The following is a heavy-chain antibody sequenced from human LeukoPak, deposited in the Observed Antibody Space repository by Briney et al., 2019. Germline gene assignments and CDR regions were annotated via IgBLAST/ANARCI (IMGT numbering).Heavy chain of an antibody. CDR3: ARGLVTMVRGVIIKVFDY. Sequence: ASVKVSCKASGYTFTGYYMHWVRQAPGQGLEWMGWINPNSGGTNYAQKFQGRVTMTRDTSISTAYMELSRLRSDDTAVYYCARGLVTMVRGVIIKVFDYWGQGTMVTVSS. J-gene: IGHJ3*01. V-gene: IGHV1-2*02. CDR2: INPNSGGT. D-gene: IGHD3-10*01. CDR1: GYTFTGYY.